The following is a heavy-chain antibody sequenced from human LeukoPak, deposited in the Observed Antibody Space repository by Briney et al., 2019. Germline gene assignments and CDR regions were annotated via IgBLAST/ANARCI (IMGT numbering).Heavy chain of an antibody. CDR3: ARDTTGGIDY. Sequence: GGSLRLSCAASGFTFSTYNMNWVRQAPGKGLEWVSYISSDSSPIYYADSVKGRFTVSRDNAKNSLYLQMSSLRAEDTAVYYCARDTTGGIDYWGQGILVTVSS. J-gene: IGHJ4*02. CDR1: GFTFSTYN. V-gene: IGHV3-48*01. CDR2: ISSDSSPI. D-gene: IGHD4-11*01.